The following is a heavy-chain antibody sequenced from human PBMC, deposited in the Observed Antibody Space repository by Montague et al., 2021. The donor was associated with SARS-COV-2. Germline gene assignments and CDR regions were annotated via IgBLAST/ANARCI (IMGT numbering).Heavy chain of an antibody. J-gene: IGHJ6*03. D-gene: IGHD7-27*01. V-gene: IGHV4-61*02. Sequence: TLSLTCTVSGGSINSGSYHWSWIRQPVGKGLEWIGRIYSSGSTNYNPSLKSRVTISVDTSKNQFSLKVTSVTAADTAVYFCARDLGIMDVWGKGTTVTVSS. CDR1: GGSINSGSYH. CDR2: IYSSGST. CDR3: ARDLGIMDV.